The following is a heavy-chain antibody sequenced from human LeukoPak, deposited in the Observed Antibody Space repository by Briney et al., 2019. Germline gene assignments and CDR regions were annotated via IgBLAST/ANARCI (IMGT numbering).Heavy chain of an antibody. Sequence: ESGPTLVKPIQTLTLTFTFSGFSLTTSGMCVNWIRQPPGKALEWLARIDWDDAKYYNTSLKTRLTISKDTSKNQVVLTMTNMDPVDTAAYYCALICSYGNSPPPSWGQGTPVTVSS. CDR2: IDWDDAK. J-gene: IGHJ5*02. CDR1: GFSLTTSGMC. V-gene: IGHV2-70*11. D-gene: IGHD4-23*01. CDR3: ALICSYGNSPPPS.